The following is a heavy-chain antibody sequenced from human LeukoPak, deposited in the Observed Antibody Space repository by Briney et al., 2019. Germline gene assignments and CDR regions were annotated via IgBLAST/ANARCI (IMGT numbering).Heavy chain of an antibody. J-gene: IGHJ5*02. CDR1: GFTFNDYY. CDR3: ATDGAGFDT. V-gene: IGHV3-11*01. Sequence: GGSLRLSCEASGFTFNDYYMSWIRQAPGKGLEWLSYINIGGTNTHYADSVKGRFTISRDNAKRSLYLEMNNLRAEDTAVYYCATDGAGFDTWGQGVLVTVSS. CDR2: INIGGTNT.